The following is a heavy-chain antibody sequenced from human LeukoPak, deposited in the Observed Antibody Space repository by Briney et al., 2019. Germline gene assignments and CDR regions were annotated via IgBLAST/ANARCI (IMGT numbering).Heavy chain of an antibody. Sequence: ASVKVSCKPSGYTFNEYYIHWVRQGPRQGLEWMGWISPKSGVTNYEQKFQGRVTMARDTSLSTAYMELSSLRSDDTGFYFCARALGSYYDTSVYQAYWGEATLVTVPS. J-gene: IGHJ4*02. CDR2: ISPKSGVT. CDR1: GYTFNEYY. CDR3: ARALGSYYDTSVYQAY. D-gene: IGHD3-22*01. V-gene: IGHV1-2*02.